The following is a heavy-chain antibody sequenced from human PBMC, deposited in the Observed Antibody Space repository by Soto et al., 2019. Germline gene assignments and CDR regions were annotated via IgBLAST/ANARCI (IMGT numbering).Heavy chain of an antibody. V-gene: IGHV4-30-4*01. J-gene: IGHJ5*01. CDR3: ARDEYQLLSSVSWFDS. CDR1: GGSISDDSY. CDR2: IYHTGNT. D-gene: IGHD2-2*01. Sequence: SETLSLTCTVSGGSISDDSYWSWIRQTPGKGLEWIGYIYHTGNTYYNPSLRSRVSISVDKSKSQFSLRLISVTAADTAVYFCARDEYQLLSSVSWFDSWGQGTLVTVSS.